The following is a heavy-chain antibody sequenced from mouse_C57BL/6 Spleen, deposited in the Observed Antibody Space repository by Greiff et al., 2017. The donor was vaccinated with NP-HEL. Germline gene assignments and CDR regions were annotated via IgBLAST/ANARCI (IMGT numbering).Heavy chain of an antibody. J-gene: IGHJ4*01. CDR1: GYAFSSYW. D-gene: IGHD1-1*01. CDR3: AREGITTVEGAMDY. V-gene: IGHV1-80*01. CDR2: IYPGDGDT. Sequence: QVHVKQSGAELVKPGASVKISCKASGYAFSSYWMNWVKQRPGKGLEWIGQIYPGDGDTNYNGKFKGKATLTADKSSSTAYMQLSSLTSEDSAVYFCAREGITTVEGAMDYWGQGTSVTVSS.